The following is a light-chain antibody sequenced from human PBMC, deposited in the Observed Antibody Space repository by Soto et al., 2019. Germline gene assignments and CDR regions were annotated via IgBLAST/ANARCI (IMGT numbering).Light chain of an antibody. CDR1: QDISDF. Sequence: DIQLTQSPSFLSASVRDRVTITCRASQDISDFLAWFQQKPGRAPKLLIYAVFTLQSGVPSRFSGSGSGAEFTLTISSLQPEDFATYYCQQVDTYPLTFGGGTKVDIK. J-gene: IGKJ4*01. CDR3: QQVDTYPLT. V-gene: IGKV1-9*01. CDR2: AVF.